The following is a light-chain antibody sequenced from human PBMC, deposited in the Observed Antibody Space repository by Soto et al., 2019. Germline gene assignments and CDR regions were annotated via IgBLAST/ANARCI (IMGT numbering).Light chain of an antibody. CDR1: QTLNNY. V-gene: IGKV1-39*01. Sequence: DIQMTQSPSSVSASVGDRVTITCRASQTLNNYLTWYQQKPGKAPKVLIYAASTLQSGVPSRFSGSGSGAEFTLTISSLQPEDFATYYCQQSFSPLLTFGGGTKVEIK. CDR3: QQSFSPLLT. J-gene: IGKJ4*01. CDR2: AAS.